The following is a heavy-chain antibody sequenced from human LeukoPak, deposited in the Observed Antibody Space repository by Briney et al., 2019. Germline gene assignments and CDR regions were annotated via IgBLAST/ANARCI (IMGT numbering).Heavy chain of an antibody. CDR1: GGSISSYY. Sequence: SETLSLTCTVSGGSISSYYWSWIRQPPGKGLEWIGYIYYSGSTNYNPSLKSRVTISVDTSKNQFSLKLSSVTAADTAVYYCARLGVVTSGYYYSWFDPWGQGTLVTVSS. V-gene: IGHV4-59*12. D-gene: IGHD3-22*01. CDR2: IYYSGST. CDR3: ARLGVVTSGYYYSWFDP. J-gene: IGHJ5*02.